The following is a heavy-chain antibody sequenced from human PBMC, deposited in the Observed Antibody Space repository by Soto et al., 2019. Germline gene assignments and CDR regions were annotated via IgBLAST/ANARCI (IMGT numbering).Heavy chain of an antibody. CDR1: GFTFSSYA. J-gene: IGHJ4*02. CDR3: AKDYYYDSSGYYCPFDY. Sequence: VQLLESGGGLVQPGGSLRLSCAASGFTFSSYAMSWVRQAPGKGLEWVSAISGSGGSTYYADSVKGRFTISRDNSKNTLYLQMNSLRAEDTAVYYCAKDYYYDSSGYYCPFDYWGQGTLVTVSS. CDR2: ISGSGGST. D-gene: IGHD3-22*01. V-gene: IGHV3-23*01.